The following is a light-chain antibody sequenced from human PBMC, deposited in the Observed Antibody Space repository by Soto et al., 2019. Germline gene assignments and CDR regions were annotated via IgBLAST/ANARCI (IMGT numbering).Light chain of an antibody. CDR3: SSYADTNNLV. Sequence: QSALTQPPSASGSPGQSVTISCTGTSSDIGGYNFVSWYQQHPGKAPKLMIDEVNKRPSGVPDRFSGSKSGNTASLTVSGLQAEDEAEYYCSSYADTNNLVFGGGTKLTVL. CDR1: SSDIGGYNF. J-gene: IGLJ2*01. V-gene: IGLV2-8*01. CDR2: EVN.